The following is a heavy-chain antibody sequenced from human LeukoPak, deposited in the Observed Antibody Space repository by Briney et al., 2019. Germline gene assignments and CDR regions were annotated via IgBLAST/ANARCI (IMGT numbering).Heavy chain of an antibody. CDR2: IYSGGST. Sequence: GGSLRLSCEGSGFSINGYAMSWVRQAPGKGLEWVSVIYSGGSTYYADSVKGRFTISRDNSKNTLYLQMNSLRAEDTAVYYCARGDNSGNYYFDYWGQGTLVTVSS. V-gene: IGHV3-53*01. CDR3: ARGDNSGNYYFDY. CDR1: GFSINGYA. J-gene: IGHJ4*02. D-gene: IGHD2/OR15-2a*01.